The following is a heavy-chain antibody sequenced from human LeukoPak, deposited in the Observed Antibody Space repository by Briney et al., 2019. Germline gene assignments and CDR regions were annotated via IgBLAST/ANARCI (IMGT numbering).Heavy chain of an antibody. CDR1: GFAFSNYA. V-gene: IGHV3-64D*06. J-gene: IGHJ6*02. CDR2: INSNGGST. CDR3: VKGTSTKYYYYGMDV. Sequence: GGSLRLSCSASGFAFSNYATHWVRQAPGKGLEYVAGINSNGGSTFYADSVKGRFTMSGDNSKNTLYLQMSSLRAEDTAVYYCVKGTSTKYYYYGMDVWGQGTTVTVSS. D-gene: IGHD2-2*01.